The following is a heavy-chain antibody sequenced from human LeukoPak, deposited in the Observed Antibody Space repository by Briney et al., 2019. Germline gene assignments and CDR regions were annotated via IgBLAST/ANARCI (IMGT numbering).Heavy chain of an antibody. CDR2: IKQDGSEK. V-gene: IGHV3-7*03. J-gene: IGHJ4*02. D-gene: IGHD4-23*01. CDR3: VKDIGSGVTGVKGY. CDR1: GFTFSSYW. Sequence: GGSLRLSCAASGFTFSSYWMSWVRQAPGKGLEWVANIKQDGSEKYYVDSVKGRFTISRDNAKNSLFLQMNSLRPEDTALYYCVKDIGSGVTGVKGYWGQGTLVTVSS.